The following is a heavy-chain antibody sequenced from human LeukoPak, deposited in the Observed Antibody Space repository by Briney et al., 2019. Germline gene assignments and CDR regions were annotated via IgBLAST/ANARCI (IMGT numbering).Heavy chain of an antibody. CDR3: ARHEWDGYSYYFDY. CDR1: GGSISSYY. J-gene: IGHJ4*02. D-gene: IGHD2-21*01. CDR2: IYYSGST. V-gene: IGHV4-59*08. Sequence: SETLSLTCTVSGGSISSYYWSWIRQPPGKGLEWIGYIYYSGSTNYNPSLKSRVTISVDMSKNQFSLKLSSVTAADTAVYYCARHEWDGYSYYFDYWGQGTLVTVSS.